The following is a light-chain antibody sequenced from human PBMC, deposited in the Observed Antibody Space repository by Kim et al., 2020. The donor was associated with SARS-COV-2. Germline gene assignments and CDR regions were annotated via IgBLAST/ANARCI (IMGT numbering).Light chain of an antibody. Sequence: AFGQIVRITCQGNSLRNYYADWFQQKPGQAPVLVIYGKNNRPSGIPDRFSGSSSGDTASLTITGAQAEDEAVYYCSSRDTSGHLWVFGGGTQLTVL. CDR1: SLRNYY. CDR2: GKN. J-gene: IGLJ3*02. V-gene: IGLV3-19*01. CDR3: SSRDTSGHLWV.